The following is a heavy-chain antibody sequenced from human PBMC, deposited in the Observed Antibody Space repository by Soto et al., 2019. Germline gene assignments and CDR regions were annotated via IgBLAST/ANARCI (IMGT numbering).Heavy chain of an antibody. D-gene: IGHD6-19*01. Sequence: SQTLSLTCAISGDSVSSNSAAWNWIRQSPSRGLEWLGRTYYRSKWYNDYAVSVKSRITINPDTSKNQFSLQLNSVTPEDTAVYYCDRSYSSGWYGGYYFDYWGQGTLVTVSS. CDR1: GDSVSSNSAA. CDR3: DRSYSSGWYGGYYFDY. CDR2: TYYRSKWYN. V-gene: IGHV6-1*01. J-gene: IGHJ4*02.